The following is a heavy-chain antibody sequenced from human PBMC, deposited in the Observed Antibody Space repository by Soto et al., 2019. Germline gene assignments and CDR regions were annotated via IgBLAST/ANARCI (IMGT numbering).Heavy chain of an antibody. V-gene: IGHV4-31*03. D-gene: IGHD1-26*01. Sequence: QVQLQESGPGLVKPSQTLSLTCTVSGGSISSSGYYWRWIRQHPGKGLEWIGYIYYSGSTYYNPSLKSRVTISVDTSKNQFSLKLSSVTAADTAVYYCAGIYSGSPGGTLRYWGQGTLVTVSS. CDR1: GGSISSSGYY. CDR2: IYYSGST. J-gene: IGHJ4*02. CDR3: AGIYSGSPGGTLRY.